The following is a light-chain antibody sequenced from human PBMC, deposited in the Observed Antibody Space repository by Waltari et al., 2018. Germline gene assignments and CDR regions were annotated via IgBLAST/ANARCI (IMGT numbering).Light chain of an antibody. CDR3: SSYTTSSAPGV. J-gene: IGLJ1*01. Sequence: QSALTQPASVSGSPGQSITISCSGTDSDVGAYDFVSWYQQHPGNAPHLIIYEVSNRPSGISNRFSASKSGHTASLTISGLQAEDEADYYCSSYTTSSAPGVFGTGTRVTVL. CDR2: EVS. CDR1: DSDVGAYDF. V-gene: IGLV2-14*01.